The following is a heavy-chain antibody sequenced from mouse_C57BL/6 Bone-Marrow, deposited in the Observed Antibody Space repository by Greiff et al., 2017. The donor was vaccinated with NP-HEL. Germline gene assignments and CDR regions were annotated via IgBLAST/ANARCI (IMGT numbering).Heavy chain of an antibody. J-gene: IGHJ4*01. Sequence: QVQLQQSGPGLVQPSQSLSITCTVSGFSLTSYGVHWVRQSPGKGLEWLGVIWSGGSTDYNAAFISRLSISKDNSKSQVFFKMNSLQADDTAIYYCARVVNGSATRAMDYWGQGTSVTVSS. CDR2: IWSGGST. CDR3: ARVVNGSATRAMDY. D-gene: IGHD1-1*01. V-gene: IGHV2-2*01. CDR1: GFSLTSYG.